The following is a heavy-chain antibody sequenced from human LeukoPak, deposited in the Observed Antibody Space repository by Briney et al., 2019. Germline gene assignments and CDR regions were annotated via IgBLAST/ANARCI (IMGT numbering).Heavy chain of an antibody. J-gene: IGHJ4*02. V-gene: IGHV3-7*03. CDR2: INQDGSEK. Sequence: GGSLRLSCAASGFTFRNYWMSWVRQAPGKGLEWVANINQDGSEKYYVDSVKGRFTISRDNAKNSLYLQMNSLRAEDTAVYYCAKPHYSGSGSYSREDYWGQGTLVTVSS. D-gene: IGHD3-10*01. CDR3: AKPHYSGSGSYSREDY. CDR1: GFTFRNYW.